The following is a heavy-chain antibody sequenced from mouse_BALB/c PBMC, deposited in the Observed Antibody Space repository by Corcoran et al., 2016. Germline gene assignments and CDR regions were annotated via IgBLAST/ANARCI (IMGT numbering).Heavy chain of an antibody. J-gene: IGHJ2*01. V-gene: IGHV9-1*02. Sequence: QIQLVQSGPELKKPGETVKISCKASGYTFTYYGMNWVKQAPGKGLKWMGWINTYTGEPTYADDFKGRFAFSLETSASTAYLQINNLKNEDMATYFCARWGGNYYFDYWGQGTTLTVSS. CDR2: INTYTGEP. CDR3: ARWGGNYYFDY. CDR1: GYTFTYYG. D-gene: IGHD2-1*01.